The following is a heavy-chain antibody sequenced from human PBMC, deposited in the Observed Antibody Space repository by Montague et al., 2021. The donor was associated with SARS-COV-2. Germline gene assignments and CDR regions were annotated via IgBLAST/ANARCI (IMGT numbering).Heavy chain of an antibody. J-gene: IGHJ4*02. CDR1: GFTFGDYA. CDR2: INWNGGST. V-gene: IGHV3-20*04. Sequence: PLRLSCAASGFTFGDYAMSWVRQAPGKGLEWVFGINWNGGSTGSADSVKGRFTISRDNAKNSLYLQMNSLRAEDTALYYCARDTRSEYFDFLTGYYKGVFFDYWGQGTLVTVSS. D-gene: IGHD3-9*01. CDR3: ARDTRSEYFDFLTGYYKGVFFDY.